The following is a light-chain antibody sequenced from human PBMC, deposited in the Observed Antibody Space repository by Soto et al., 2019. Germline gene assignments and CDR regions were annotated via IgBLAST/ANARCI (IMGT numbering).Light chain of an antibody. V-gene: IGKV3-15*01. Sequence: EIVMTQSPATPSVSPGERTTLSCRASQSVSANLAWYQQRPGQAPRLLIYGASTRATGIPARFSGSGSGTEFTLTISGLQSGDFAVYYCQQYNNWPRTFGQGTKVDIK. J-gene: IGKJ1*01. CDR2: GAS. CDR1: QSVSAN. CDR3: QQYNNWPRT.